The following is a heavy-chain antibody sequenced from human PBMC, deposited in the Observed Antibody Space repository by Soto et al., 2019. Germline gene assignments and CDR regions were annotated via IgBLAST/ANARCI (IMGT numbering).Heavy chain of an antibody. CDR1: GFTFTRYS. CDR3: ARESEDLTSNFDY. V-gene: IGHV3-21*06. CDR2: ISSTTNYI. J-gene: IGHJ4*02. Sequence: LRLSCAASGFTFTRYSMNWVRQAPGKGLEWVSSISSTTNYIYYGDSMKGRFTISRDNAKNSLYLEMNSLRAEDTAVYYCARESEDLTSNFDYWGQGTQVTVSS.